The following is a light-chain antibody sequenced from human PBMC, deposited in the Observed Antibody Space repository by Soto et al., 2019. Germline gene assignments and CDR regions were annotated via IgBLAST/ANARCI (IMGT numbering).Light chain of an antibody. V-gene: IGKV1-9*01. J-gene: IGKJ2*01. CDR2: AAS. CDR1: ESISRH. Sequence: DIQMSQSPSSLSASHGDRVTITCRAAESISRHLNWYQQKPGRAPDLLISAASTLQSGVPSRFSGSGSETEFTLTITSLQPEDSATYYCQQRNSYPRTLGQGTKVDIK. CDR3: QQRNSYPRT.